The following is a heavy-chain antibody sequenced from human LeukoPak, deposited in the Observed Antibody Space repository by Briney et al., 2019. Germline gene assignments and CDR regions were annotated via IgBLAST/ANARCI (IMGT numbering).Heavy chain of an antibody. CDR1: GYTFTGYY. Sequence: ASVKVSCKASGYTFTGYYIHWVRQAPGQGLEWMGWVVPNSGATKYAQKFQGRVTMTRGMSTSRAYMELSSLRSEDTAVYYCAAVQVGANYHFDYWGQGTLVTVSS. J-gene: IGHJ4*02. V-gene: IGHV1-2*02. CDR2: VVPNSGAT. D-gene: IGHD1-26*01. CDR3: AAVQVGANYHFDY.